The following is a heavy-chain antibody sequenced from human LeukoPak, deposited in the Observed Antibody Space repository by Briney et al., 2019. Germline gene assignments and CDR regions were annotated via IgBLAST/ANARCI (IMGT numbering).Heavy chain of an antibody. V-gene: IGHV3-23*01. CDR3: AKNRGGTYKYYMDV. CDR1: RFTFNNYA. J-gene: IGHJ6*03. D-gene: IGHD1-1*01. CDR2: VSGSGGAT. Sequence: GGSLRLFCAASRFTFNNYAMSWVRQAPGMGLEWLSYVSGSGGATYYAASVKGRFTISRDNSKNTVYLQMGSLRAEDTAVYYCAKNRGGTYKYYMDVWGNGTTGPVSS.